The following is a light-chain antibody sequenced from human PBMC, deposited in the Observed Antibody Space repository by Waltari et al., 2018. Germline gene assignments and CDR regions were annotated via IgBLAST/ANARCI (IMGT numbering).Light chain of an antibody. Sequence: HSALTQPASVPGSPGQSTTSSGTGTSSDVGGFNYVPWYQQHPGKAPKLMIYDVSNRPSGVSNRFSGSKSGNTASLTISGLQAEDEADYYCSSYTSSSTVVFGGGTKLTVL. CDR3: SSYTSSSTVV. CDR2: DVS. V-gene: IGLV2-14*03. J-gene: IGLJ2*01. CDR1: SSDVGGFNY.